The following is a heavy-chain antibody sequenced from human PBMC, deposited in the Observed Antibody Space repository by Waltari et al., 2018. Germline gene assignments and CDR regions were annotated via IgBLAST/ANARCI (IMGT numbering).Heavy chain of an antibody. CDR1: GFTFSSYA. CDR3: AKAGVVQGVLDY. Sequence: EVQLLESGGGLVQPGGSLRLSCAASGFTFSSYALSWVRQAPGKGLGWVSAISGSGGSTYYADSVKGRFTISRDNSKNTLYLQMNSLRAEDTAVYYCAKAGVVQGVLDYWGQGTLVTVSS. D-gene: IGHD3-10*01. V-gene: IGHV3-23*01. J-gene: IGHJ4*02. CDR2: ISGSGGST.